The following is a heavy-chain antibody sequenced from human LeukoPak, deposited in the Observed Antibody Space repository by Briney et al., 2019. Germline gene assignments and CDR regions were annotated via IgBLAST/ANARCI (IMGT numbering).Heavy chain of an antibody. D-gene: IGHD3-9*01. Sequence: ASVKVSCKASGYTFTGYYMHWVRQAPGQGLEWMGWINPNSGGTNYAQKFQGRVTMTRDTSISTAYMELSRLRSDDTAVYYCAATFYFDIFAGYFRGVGLGFYQWGQGTLGTVSS. J-gene: IGHJ4*02. CDR1: GYTFTGYY. CDR2: INPNSGGT. CDR3: AATFYFDIFAGYFRGVGLGFYQ. V-gene: IGHV1-2*02.